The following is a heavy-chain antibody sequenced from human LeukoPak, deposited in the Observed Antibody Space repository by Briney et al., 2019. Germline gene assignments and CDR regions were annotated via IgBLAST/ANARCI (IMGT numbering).Heavy chain of an antibody. CDR1: GGSISSYY. Sequence: SETLSLTCTVSGGSISSYYWSWIRQPPGKGLEYIGYIYFSGSTNYNPSLKSGVTISVDTSKNQFSLKLSSVTAADTAVYYCARDGGKGWLWFDYWGQGTLVTVSS. CDR3: ARDGGKGWLWFDY. D-gene: IGHD3-9*01. J-gene: IGHJ4*02. V-gene: IGHV4-59*01. CDR2: IYFSGST.